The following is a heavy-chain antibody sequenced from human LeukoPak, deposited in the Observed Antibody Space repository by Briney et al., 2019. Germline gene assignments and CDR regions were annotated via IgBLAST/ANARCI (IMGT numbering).Heavy chain of an antibody. Sequence: PGGSLRLSCAASGFTFSSYAMSWVRQAPGKGLEWVSAISGSGGSTYYADSVKGRFTISRDNSKNTLYLQMNSLRAEDTAVYYCASGRGYSGYDQRDYWGQGTLVTVSS. D-gene: IGHD5-12*01. CDR1: GFTFSSYA. V-gene: IGHV3-23*01. CDR2: ISGSGGST. CDR3: ASGRGYSGYDQRDY. J-gene: IGHJ4*02.